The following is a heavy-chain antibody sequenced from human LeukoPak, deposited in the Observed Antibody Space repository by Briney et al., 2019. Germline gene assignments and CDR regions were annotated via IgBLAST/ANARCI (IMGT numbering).Heavy chain of an antibody. D-gene: IGHD6-6*01. CDR1: GFTFSSYG. J-gene: IGHJ4*02. CDR3: AKNKYSSSSGIDY. Sequence: GGSLRLSCAASGFTFSSYGMHWVRQAPGKGLERVAFIRYDGSNKYYADSVKGRFTISRDNSKNTLYLQMNSLRAEDTAVYYCAKNKYSSSSGIDYWGQGTPVTVSS. V-gene: IGHV3-30*02. CDR2: IRYDGSNK.